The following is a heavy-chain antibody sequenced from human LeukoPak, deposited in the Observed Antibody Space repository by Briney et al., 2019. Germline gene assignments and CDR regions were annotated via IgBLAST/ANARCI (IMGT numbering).Heavy chain of an antibody. V-gene: IGHV4-39*01. CDR1: GGSISSSSYY. CDR2: IYYSGST. J-gene: IGHJ3*02. D-gene: IGHD6-19*01. Sequence: SETLSLTCTVSGGSISSSSYYWGWIRQPPGKGLEWIGSIYYSGSTYYNPSLKSRVTISVDTSKNQFSLKLSSVTAADTAVYYCARQAAVAGDLDAFDIWGRGTMVTVSS. CDR3: ARQAAVAGDLDAFDI.